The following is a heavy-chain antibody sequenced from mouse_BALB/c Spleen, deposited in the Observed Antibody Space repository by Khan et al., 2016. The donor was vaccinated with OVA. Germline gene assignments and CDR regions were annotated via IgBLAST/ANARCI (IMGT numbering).Heavy chain of an antibody. J-gene: IGHJ4*01. Sequence: DLVKPGASVKLSCKASGYTFTSYWINWIKQRPGQGLEWIGRIAPGSGSTDYNEMFKGKATLTVDTSSSTVYIQLRSLSSEDSAVYFSARENYYGSSCCAMDNWGQGTSVTVSS. CDR1: GYTFTSYW. CDR2: IAPGSGST. CDR3: ARENYYGSSCCAMDN. V-gene: IGHV1S41*01. D-gene: IGHD1-1*01.